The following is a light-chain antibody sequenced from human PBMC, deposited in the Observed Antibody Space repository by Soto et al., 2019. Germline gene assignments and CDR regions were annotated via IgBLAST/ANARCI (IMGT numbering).Light chain of an antibody. V-gene: IGLV3-1*01. J-gene: IGLJ1*01. CDR1: KLGHKY. Sequence: SYELTQPPSVSVSPGQTASITCTGDKLGHKYVCWYQQKAGRSPVLVIYQDTKRPSGIPERFSGSNSGNTATLTIRGTQAMDEADYYCQAWDSSTGVFGTGTKLTVL. CDR2: QDT. CDR3: QAWDSSTGV.